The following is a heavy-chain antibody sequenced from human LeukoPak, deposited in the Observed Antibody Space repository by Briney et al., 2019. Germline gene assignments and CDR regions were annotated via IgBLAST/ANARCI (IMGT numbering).Heavy chain of an antibody. J-gene: IGHJ4*02. D-gene: IGHD5-12*01. CDR2: IYYSGST. CDR1: GGSISSYY. CDR3: ARRKPYDDYIDY. Sequence: SETLSLTCTVSGGSISSYYWSWIRQPPGKGLEWIGYIYYSGSTNYNPSLKSRVTISVDTSKNQFSLKLSSVTAADTAVYYCARRKPYDDYIDYWGQGTLVTVSS. V-gene: IGHV4-59*08.